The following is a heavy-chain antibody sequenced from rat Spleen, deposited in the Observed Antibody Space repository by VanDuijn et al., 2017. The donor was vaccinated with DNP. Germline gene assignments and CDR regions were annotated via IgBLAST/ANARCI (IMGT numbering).Heavy chain of an antibody. D-gene: IGHD1-9*01. CDR2: IWGDGNT. Sequence: QVQLKESGPVLVQASETLSLTCTVSGFSLTNYGVIWVRQSPGKGLEWMGIIWGDGNTDYNSALKSRLSINRDTSKSQVFLKMNSLQTDDTAIYYCTRHTMGITLDYWGQGVMVTVSS. J-gene: IGHJ2*01. V-gene: IGHV2S75*01. CDR1: GFSLTNYG. CDR3: TRHTMGITLDY.